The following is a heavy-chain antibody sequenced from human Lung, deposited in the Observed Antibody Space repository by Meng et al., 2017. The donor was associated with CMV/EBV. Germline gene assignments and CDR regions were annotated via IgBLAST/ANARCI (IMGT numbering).Heavy chain of an antibody. CDR2: ININTGNP. D-gene: IGHD6-19*01. V-gene: IGHV7-4-1*01. CDR1: GYTVTSSS. CDR3: ARGNGWRFDY. Sequence: QGHVVKFVSELKKPGDSVKVSCQAAGYTVTSSSMNWVRHAPGQGLEWMGWININTGNPTYAQGFTGRFVFSLDTSVSTAYLQIDSLKADDTAVYYCARGNGWRFDYWGQGTLVTVSS. J-gene: IGHJ4*02.